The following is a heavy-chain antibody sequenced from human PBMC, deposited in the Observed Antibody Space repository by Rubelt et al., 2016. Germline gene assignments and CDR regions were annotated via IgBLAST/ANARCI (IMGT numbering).Heavy chain of an antibody. J-gene: IGHJ4*02. CDR1: VFPFSLYA. Sequence: QPGGSLRVSCAASVFPFSLYAMNWVRQAPGKGLEWVSSISSSSSYIYYADSVKGRFTISRDNANPSLYLQMNSLRAEDTAVYYCARAVRVGATNRYYFDYWGQGTLV. CDR3: ARAVRVGATNRYYFDY. V-gene: IGHV3-21*01. CDR2: ISSSSSYI. D-gene: IGHD1-26*01.